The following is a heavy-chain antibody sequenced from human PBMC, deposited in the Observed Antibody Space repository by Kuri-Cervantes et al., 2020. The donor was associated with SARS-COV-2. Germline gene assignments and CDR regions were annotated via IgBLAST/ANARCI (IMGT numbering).Heavy chain of an antibody. V-gene: IGHV3-23*01. Sequence: ETLSLTCAVYGGSFSGYYWSWIRQPPGKGLEWVSGISGSGRSTYYADSVKGRFTISRDNSKNTLHLQMNSLRAEDTAVYYCAKGWNSLDPWGQGTLVTVSS. CDR1: GGSFSGYY. CDR2: ISGSGRST. D-gene: IGHD1-1*01. CDR3: AKGWNSLDP. J-gene: IGHJ5*02.